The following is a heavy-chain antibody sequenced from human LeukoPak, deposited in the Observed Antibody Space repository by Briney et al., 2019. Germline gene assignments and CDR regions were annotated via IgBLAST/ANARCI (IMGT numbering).Heavy chain of an antibody. D-gene: IGHD6-6*01. J-gene: IGHJ4*02. Sequence: AASVKVSCKASGYTFTGYYMHWVRQAPGQGLEWMGGIIPIFGTANYAQKFQGRVTITADESTSTAYMELSSLRSEDTAVYYCARGRWVAARNYYFDYWGQGTLVTVSS. V-gene: IGHV1-69*13. CDR3: ARGRWVAARNYYFDY. CDR1: GYTFTGYY. CDR2: IIPIFGTA.